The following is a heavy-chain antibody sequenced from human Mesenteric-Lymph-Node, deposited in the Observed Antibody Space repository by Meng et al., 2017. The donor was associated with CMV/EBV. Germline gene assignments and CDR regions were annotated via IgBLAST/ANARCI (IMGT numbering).Heavy chain of an antibody. V-gene: IGHV3-48*01. CDR3: ARVDCSSTSCYTRYYYYGMDV. CDR1: GFTFSSYS. D-gene: IGHD2-2*02. CDR2: ISSSSNTI. J-gene: IGHJ6*02. Sequence: GGSLRLSCAASGFTFSSYSMNWVRQAPGKGLEWVSYISSSSNTIYYADSVKGRFTISRDNSKNTLYLQMNSLKAEDTAVYYCARVDCSSTSCYTRYYYYGMDVWGQGTTVTVSS.